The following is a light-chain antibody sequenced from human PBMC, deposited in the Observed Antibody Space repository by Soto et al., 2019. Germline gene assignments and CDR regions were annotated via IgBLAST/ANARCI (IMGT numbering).Light chain of an antibody. CDR3: QQLYSSPLT. J-gene: IGKJ4*01. CDR1: QDISSY. CDR2: GAS. V-gene: IGKV1-9*01. Sequence: DIQLTQSPSFLSASIGDRVSITCRASQDISSYLAWYQRQPGKAPKLLIYGASTLQSGVPSSFSGSGSGTEFTLTISSLQPEDFATYYCQQLYSSPLTFGGGTKVEIK.